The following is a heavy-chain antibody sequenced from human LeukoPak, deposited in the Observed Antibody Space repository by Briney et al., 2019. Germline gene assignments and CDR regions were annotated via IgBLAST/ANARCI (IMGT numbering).Heavy chain of an antibody. D-gene: IGHD4-11*01. J-gene: IGHJ1*01. CDR1: GGSINSYY. CDR2: VFYTGSS. CDR3: ARASGTLTTQYFQH. Sequence: PSETLSLTCTVSGGSINSYYWSWIRQPPGKGLEWIGHVFYTGSSNYNPSLKSRVTISVDTSKNQFSLKLSSVTAADTAVYYCARASGTLTTQYFQHWGQGTLVTVSS. V-gene: IGHV4-59*01.